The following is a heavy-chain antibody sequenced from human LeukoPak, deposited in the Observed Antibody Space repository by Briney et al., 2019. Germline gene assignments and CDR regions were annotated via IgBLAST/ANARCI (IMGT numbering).Heavy chain of an antibody. Sequence: GGSLRLSCAASGFTFSSYWMHWVRQAPGKGLVWVSRINSDGSSTSYADSVKGRFTISRDNAKNTLYLQMNSLRAKDTAVYYCARDRSGTIPIDYWGQGTLLTVSS. CDR1: GFTFSSYW. D-gene: IGHD1-14*01. J-gene: IGHJ4*02. CDR2: INSDGSST. CDR3: ARDRSGTIPIDY. V-gene: IGHV3-74*01.